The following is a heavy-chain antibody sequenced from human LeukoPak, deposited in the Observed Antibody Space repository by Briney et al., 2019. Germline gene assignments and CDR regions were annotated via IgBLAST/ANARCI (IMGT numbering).Heavy chain of an antibody. CDR2: IYYSGST. CDR1: GGSISSGDYC. Sequence: SQTLSLTCTVSGGSISSGDYCWSWIRQPPGKGLERIGYIYYSGSTYYNPSLKSRVTISVDTSKNQFSLKLSSVTAADTAVYYCARDLTHYGDFDYWGQGTLVTVSS. V-gene: IGHV4-30-4*08. D-gene: IGHD4-17*01. J-gene: IGHJ4*02. CDR3: ARDLTHYGDFDY.